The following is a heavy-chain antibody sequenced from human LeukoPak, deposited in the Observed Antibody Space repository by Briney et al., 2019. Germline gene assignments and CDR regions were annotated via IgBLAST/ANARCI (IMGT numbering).Heavy chain of an antibody. CDR1: GDSFSSNSAA. Sequence: SQTLSLTCAISGDSFSSNSAAWNWIRQSPSRGLEWLGRTYYRSSWYNDYTLSLRGRITVDPDTSKNQFSLQLNSVSPEDTAVYYCARQGRSGASYSGLDSWGQGTLVTVSS. J-gene: IGHJ4*02. V-gene: IGHV6-1*01. D-gene: IGHD1-26*01. CDR3: ARQGRSGASYSGLDS. CDR2: TYYRSSWYN.